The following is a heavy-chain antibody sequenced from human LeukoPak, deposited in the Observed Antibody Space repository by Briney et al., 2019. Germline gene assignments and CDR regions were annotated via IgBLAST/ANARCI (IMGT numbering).Heavy chain of an antibody. J-gene: IGHJ4*02. CDR3: ARVEIGYCSSTSCSYFDY. CDR2: IIPIFGTA. CDR1: GGSFTSYG. D-gene: IGHD2-2*01. Sequence: GASVKVSCKASGGSFTSYGISWVRQAPGQGLEWMGGIIPIFGTANYAQKFQGRVTITADESTSTVYMELSSLRSEDTAVYYCARVEIGYCSSTSCSYFDYWGQGTLVTVSS. V-gene: IGHV1-69*01.